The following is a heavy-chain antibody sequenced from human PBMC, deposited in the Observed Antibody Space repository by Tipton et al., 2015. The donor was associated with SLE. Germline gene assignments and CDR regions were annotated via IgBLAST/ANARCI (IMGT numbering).Heavy chain of an antibody. D-gene: IGHD3-22*01. CDR1: GFTFSSYW. J-gene: IGHJ3*02. V-gene: IGHV3-7*05. CDR2: IKPDGSEK. CDR3: ARGDYSDTSGYFMYAFDI. Sequence: SLRLSCAASGFTFSSYWMHWVRQAPGKGLEWVANIKPDGSEKFFLDSVKGRFTVSRDNAKNSLYLQMNSLRAEDTALYYCARGDYSDTSGYFMYAFDIWGQGTMVTVSS.